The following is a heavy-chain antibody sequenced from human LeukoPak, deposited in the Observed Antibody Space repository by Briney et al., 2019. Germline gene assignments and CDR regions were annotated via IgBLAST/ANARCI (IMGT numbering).Heavy chain of an antibody. CDR2: IYPGDSDT. Sequence: GESLKISRKGSGYSFTSYWIGWVRQMPGKGLEWMGIIYPGDSDTRYSPSFQGQVTISADKSISTAYLQWSSLKASDTAMYYCALYGSGSYSHQPLLNNWFDPWGQGTLVTVSS. V-gene: IGHV5-51*01. J-gene: IGHJ5*02. CDR1: GYSFTSYW. CDR3: ALYGSGSYSHQPLLNNWFDP. D-gene: IGHD3-10*01.